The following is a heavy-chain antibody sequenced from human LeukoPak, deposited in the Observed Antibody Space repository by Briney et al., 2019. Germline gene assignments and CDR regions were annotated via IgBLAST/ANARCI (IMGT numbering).Heavy chain of an antibody. V-gene: IGHV3-33*06. D-gene: IGHD2-15*01. Sequence: GGSLRLSCEASGFTFRNYGMHWVRQAPGKGLDRVGVIWFDGSNRYYADSVKGRFTISRDNSKNTLYLQMSSLRVEDTAVYYCAKRGSSETRWYPFDYWGQGTLVTVSS. CDR1: GFTFRNYG. J-gene: IGHJ4*02. CDR3: AKRGSSETRWYPFDY. CDR2: IWFDGSNR.